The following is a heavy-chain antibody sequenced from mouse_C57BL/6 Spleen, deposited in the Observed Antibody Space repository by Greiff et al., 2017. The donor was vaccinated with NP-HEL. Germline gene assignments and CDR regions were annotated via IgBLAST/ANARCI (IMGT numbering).Heavy chain of an antibody. V-gene: IGHV1-64*01. Sequence: QVQLKQSGAELVKPGASVKLSCKASGYTFTSYWMHWVKQRPGQGLEWIGMIHPNSGSTNYNEKFKSKATLTVDKSSSTAYMQLSSLTSEDSAVYYCAIPVVALYYYARDYWGKGTSVTVSS. CDR3: AIPVVALYYYARDY. CDR1: GYTFTSYW. J-gene: IGHJ4*01. D-gene: IGHD1-1*01. CDR2: IHPNSGST.